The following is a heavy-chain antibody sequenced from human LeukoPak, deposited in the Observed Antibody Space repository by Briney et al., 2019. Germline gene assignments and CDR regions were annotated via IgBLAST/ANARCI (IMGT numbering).Heavy chain of an antibody. V-gene: IGHV1-69*04. CDR3: AREAGIYGLYYFDY. J-gene: IGHJ4*02. D-gene: IGHD2/OR15-2a*01. CDR1: GDTFSSYT. CDR2: IIPILGIA. Sequence: EASVKVSCKASGDTFSSYTISWVRQAPGQGLEWMGRIIPILGIANYAQKFQGRVTITADKSTSTAYMELSSLRSEDTAVYYCAREAGIYGLYYFDYWGQGTLVTVSS.